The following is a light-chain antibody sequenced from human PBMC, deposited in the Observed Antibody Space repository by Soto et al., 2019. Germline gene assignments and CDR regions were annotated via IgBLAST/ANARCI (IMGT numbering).Light chain of an antibody. CDR3: SSHRSSSTLYV. CDR1: SSDVGGYNY. Sequence: QSALTQPASVSGSPGQSITISCTGTSSDVGGYNYVSWYQQHPGQAPKLMIYDVSNRPSGVSNRFSGSKSGNTPSLTISGLQAEDEADYYCSSHRSSSTLYVFGTGTKVTVL. J-gene: IGLJ1*01. CDR2: DVS. V-gene: IGLV2-14*03.